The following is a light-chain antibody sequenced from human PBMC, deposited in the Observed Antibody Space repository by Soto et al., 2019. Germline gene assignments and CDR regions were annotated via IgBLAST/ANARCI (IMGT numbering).Light chain of an antibody. CDR1: ESLTNS. Sequence: SNMYQSXSTLSAKNEEXXXXXSXASESLTNSLAWCQQKXGRAAKLLIYDASXLGTGVAARFRGSGSGTEFTLAISSLQADDFATYYCQLYDVYSEASGQLTNVDIK. CDR2: DAS. CDR3: QLYDVYSEA. J-gene: IGKJ1*01. V-gene: IGKV1-5*01.